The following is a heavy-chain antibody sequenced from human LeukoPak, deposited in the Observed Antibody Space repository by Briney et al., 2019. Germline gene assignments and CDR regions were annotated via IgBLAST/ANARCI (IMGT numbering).Heavy chain of an antibody. CDR2: TYYRSKWYN. CDR3: ARRMGGSYYGGLRYWFDP. J-gene: IGHJ5*02. D-gene: IGHD1-26*01. V-gene: IGHV6-1*01. Sequence: SQTLSLTCAISGDSVSSTSAAWNWIRQSPSRGLEWLGRTYYRSKWYNEYAVSVTSRITINPDTSKNQFSLQLNSVTPEDTAVYYCARRMGGSYYGGLRYWFDPWGQGTLVTVSS. CDR1: GDSVSSTSAA.